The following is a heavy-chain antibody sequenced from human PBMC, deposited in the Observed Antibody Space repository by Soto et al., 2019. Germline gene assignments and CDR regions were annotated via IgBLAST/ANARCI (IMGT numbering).Heavy chain of an antibody. CDR3: ATRITVFGVLIPPFDP. J-gene: IGHJ5*02. V-gene: IGHV4-34*01. D-gene: IGHD3-3*01. CDR1: GWSVNGYY. Sequence: SETLSLTCAVYGWSVNGYYWNWIRQPPGKGLEWIGEINHTGGTHYNPSLKSRVTLSVDTSKNQFSLRLSSVTAADTAIYYCATRITVFGVLIPPFDPWGQGTQVTVSS. CDR2: INHTGGT.